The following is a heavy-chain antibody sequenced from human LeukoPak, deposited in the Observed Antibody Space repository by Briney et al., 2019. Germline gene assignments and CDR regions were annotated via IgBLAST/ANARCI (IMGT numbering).Heavy chain of an antibody. CDR3: ARDSAYYDFWSGYPSGYMDV. CDR2: IYYSGST. J-gene: IGHJ6*03. D-gene: IGHD3-3*01. Sequence: SETLSLTCTVSGGSISSHYWSWIRQPPGKGLEWIGYIYYSGSTNYNPSLKSRVTISVDTSKNQFSLKLNSVTAADTAVYYCARDSAYYDFWSGYPSGYMDVWGKGTTVTVSS. V-gene: IGHV4-59*11. CDR1: GGSISSHY.